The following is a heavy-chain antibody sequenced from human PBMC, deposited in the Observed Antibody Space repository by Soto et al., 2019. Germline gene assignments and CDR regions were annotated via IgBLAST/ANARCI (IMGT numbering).Heavy chain of an antibody. V-gene: IGHV4-30-4*01. CDR1: GGSISSYDYY. CDR2: IYYSGST. Sequence: QVQLQESGPGLVKSSQTLSLTCTVSGGSISSYDYYWSWIRQPPGKGLEWIGYIYYSGSTYYNPSLQSRVTISVDTSNNPFSLKLSSVTAADTAVYYCARGDYFDSSGYFFFDIWGQGTMVTVSS. CDR3: ARGDYFDSSGYFFFDI. J-gene: IGHJ3*02. D-gene: IGHD3-22*01.